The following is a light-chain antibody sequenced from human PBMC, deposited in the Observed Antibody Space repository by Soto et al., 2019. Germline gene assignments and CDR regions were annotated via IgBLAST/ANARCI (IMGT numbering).Light chain of an antibody. CDR2: DVS. V-gene: IGLV2-14*01. Sequence: ALTQPASVSGSPGQSITNSCTGTSSDVGGYNYVSWYQQHPGKAPKLMIYDVSNRPSGVSNRFSGSKSGNTASLTISGLQAEDEADYYCSSYTSSSTPFVFGTGTKLTVL. CDR3: SSYTSSSTPFV. J-gene: IGLJ1*01. CDR1: SSDVGGYNY.